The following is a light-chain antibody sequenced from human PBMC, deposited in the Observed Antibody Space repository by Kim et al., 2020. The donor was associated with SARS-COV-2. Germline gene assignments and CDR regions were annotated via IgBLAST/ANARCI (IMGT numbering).Light chain of an antibody. V-gene: IGLV2-23*02. Sequence: PGQSITISCTGTSSDVGSYNYVSWYQHHPGKAPKLMISDVRKRPSGVSNRFSGSKSGNTASLTISGLQAEDEADYYCCSYAGSIKVFGGGTQLTVL. CDR1: SSDVGSYNY. J-gene: IGLJ3*02. CDR3: CSYAGSIKV. CDR2: DVR.